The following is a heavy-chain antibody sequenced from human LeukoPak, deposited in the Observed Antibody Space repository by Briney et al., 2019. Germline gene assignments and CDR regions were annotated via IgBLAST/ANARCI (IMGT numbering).Heavy chain of an antibody. D-gene: IGHD2-8*01. J-gene: IGHJ4*02. CDR3: ARHRGRNGGYVFDY. CDR2: MYHSGTT. V-gene: IGHV4-39*01. Sequence: GSLRLSCAASGFTVSSNYMSWVRQPPGKGLEWIGSMYHSGTTYYNPSLKTRLTISVDTSKNQFSLNLSAVTAADTALYFCARHRGRNGGYVFDYWGQGTLVTVSS. CDR1: GFTVSSNY.